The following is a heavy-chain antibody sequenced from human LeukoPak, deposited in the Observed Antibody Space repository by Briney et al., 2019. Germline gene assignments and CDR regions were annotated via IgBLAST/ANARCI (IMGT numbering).Heavy chain of an antibody. CDR1: GFTFSIYW. CDR3: ARDQGSMIVVRTTNCYFDL. CDR2: INQDGSEI. J-gene: IGHJ2*01. D-gene: IGHD3-22*01. V-gene: IGHV3-7*01. Sequence: PGGSLRLSCAASGFTFSIYWMSWVRQAPGKGLEWLANINQDGSEIYYVDSVKGRFTISRDNGKNSLYLQINSLRADDTAVYYCARDQGSMIVVRTTNCYFDLWGRGTLVTVSS.